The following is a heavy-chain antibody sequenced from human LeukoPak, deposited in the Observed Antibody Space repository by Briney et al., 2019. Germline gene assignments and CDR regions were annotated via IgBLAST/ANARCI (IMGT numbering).Heavy chain of an antibody. CDR2: ISGSGGST. Sequence: PGGSLRLSCAASGFTFSSYAMSWVRQAPGKGLEWVSAISGSGGSTYYADSVKGRFTIPRDNSKNTLYLQMNSLRAEDTAVYYCAKDYDVLTGSEYWGQGTLVTVSS. V-gene: IGHV3-23*01. CDR1: GFTFSSYA. D-gene: IGHD3-9*01. CDR3: AKDYDVLTGSEY. J-gene: IGHJ4*02.